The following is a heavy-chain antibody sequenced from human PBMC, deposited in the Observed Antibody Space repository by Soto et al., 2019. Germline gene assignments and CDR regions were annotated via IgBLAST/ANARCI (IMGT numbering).Heavy chain of an antibody. J-gene: IGHJ4*02. CDR3: ARLLTGNDMTLYYFDY. Sequence: SETLSLTCTVSGGSISSYYWSWIRQPPGKGLEWIGYIYYSGRTNYNPSLESRITLSIDMSKNQFSLNVSSVTATDTAVYFCARLLTGNDMTLYYFDYWGQGALVTVSS. CDR1: GGSISSYY. D-gene: IGHD5-12*01. CDR2: IYYSGRT. V-gene: IGHV4-59*08.